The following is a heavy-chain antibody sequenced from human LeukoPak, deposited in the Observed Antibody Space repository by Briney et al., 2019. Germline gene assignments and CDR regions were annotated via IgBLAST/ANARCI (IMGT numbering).Heavy chain of an antibody. CDR3: ARVYYYDSSGWDAFDI. CDR2: FNPSGGST. D-gene: IGHD3-22*01. CDR1: GYTFTSYY. Sequence: GASVKVSCKASGYTFTSYYMHWVRQAPGQGLEWMGIFNPSGGSTSYAQKFQGRVTMTRDTSTSTVYMELSSLRSEDTAVYYCARVYYYDSSGWDAFDIWGQGTMVTVSS. J-gene: IGHJ3*02. V-gene: IGHV1-46*01.